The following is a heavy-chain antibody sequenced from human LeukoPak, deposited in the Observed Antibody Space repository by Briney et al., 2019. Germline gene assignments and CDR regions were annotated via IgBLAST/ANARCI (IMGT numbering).Heavy chain of an antibody. CDR1: GYSISSGYY. Sequence: SETLSLTCTVSGYSISSGYYWGWIRQPPGKGLEWIGYIYYSGSTNYNPSLKSRVSISVDTSKNQFSLKLSSVTAADTAVYYCARDSGGSGYLWFDPWGQGTLVTVSS. J-gene: IGHJ5*02. CDR3: ARDSGGSGYLWFDP. V-gene: IGHV4-61*01. D-gene: IGHD3-3*01. CDR2: IYYSGST.